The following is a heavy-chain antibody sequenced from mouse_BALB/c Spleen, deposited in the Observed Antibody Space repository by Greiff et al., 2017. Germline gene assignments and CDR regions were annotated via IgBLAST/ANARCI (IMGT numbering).Heavy chain of an antibody. CDR3: ARGNYDYHYWYFDV. J-gene: IGHJ1*01. CDR1: GYSITSDYA. CDR2: ISYSGST. D-gene: IGHD2-4*01. Sequence: EVKLMESGPGLVKPSQSLSLTCTVTGYSITSDYAWNWIRQFPGNKLEWMGYISYSGSTSYNPSLKSRISITRDTSKNQFFLQLNSVTTEDTATYYCARGNYDYHYWYFDVWGAGTTVTVSS. V-gene: IGHV3-2*02.